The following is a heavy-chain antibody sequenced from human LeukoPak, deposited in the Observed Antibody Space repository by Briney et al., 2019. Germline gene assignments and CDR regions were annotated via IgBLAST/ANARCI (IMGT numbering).Heavy chain of an antibody. CDR1: GFTFDDYA. CDR2: ISWNSGRI. D-gene: IGHD3-10*01. CDR3: ARDLAGHYYDSGSSFDY. V-gene: IGHV3-9*01. J-gene: IGHJ4*02. Sequence: PGRSLRLSCAASGFTFDDYAMHWVRQAPGKGLEWVSGISWNSGRINYADSVKGRFTISRDNAKNSLYLQMNSLRAEDTAVYYCARDLAGHYYDSGSSFDYWGQGTLVTVSS.